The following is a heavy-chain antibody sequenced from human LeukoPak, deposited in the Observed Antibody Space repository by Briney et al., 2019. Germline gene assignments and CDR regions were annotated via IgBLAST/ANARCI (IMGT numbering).Heavy chain of an antibody. CDR3: ATYYYDSSGSDY. V-gene: IGHV3-23*01. CDR2: ISGSGGST. Sequence: GGSLRLSCAASGFTFSSYAMSWVRQAPGKGLEWVSAISGSGGSTYYADSVKGRFTISRYNSKNTLYLQMNSLRAEDTAVYYCATYYYDSSGSDYWGQGTLVTVSS. J-gene: IGHJ4*02. D-gene: IGHD3-22*01. CDR1: GFTFSSYA.